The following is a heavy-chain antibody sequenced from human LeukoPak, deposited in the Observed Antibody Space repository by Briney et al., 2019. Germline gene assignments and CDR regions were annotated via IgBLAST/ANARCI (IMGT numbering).Heavy chain of an antibody. CDR1: GGTFSSYA. CDR3: ASGGTITIFWI. V-gene: IGHV1-69*06. Sequence: ASVKVSCKASGGTFSSYAISWVRQAPGKGLEWLGGIIPIFGTASYAQKFQGRVTITADKSTSTAYMELSSLRSEDTAVYCCASGGTITIFWIWGQGTLVTVSS. J-gene: IGHJ4*02. D-gene: IGHD3-9*01. CDR2: IIPIFGTA.